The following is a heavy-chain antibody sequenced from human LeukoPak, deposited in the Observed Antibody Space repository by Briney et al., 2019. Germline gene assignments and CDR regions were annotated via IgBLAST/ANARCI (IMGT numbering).Heavy chain of an antibody. CDR3: ARGDNSAFDI. J-gene: IGHJ3*02. CDR1: GFTFRSYR. V-gene: IGHV3-7*04. Sequence: GGSLRLSCAASGFTFRSYRMNWVRQAPGKGLGWVASIKQGESERYYVDSVNGRFTISRDNAKNSLYLQMNSLRAEDTAVYYCARGDNSAFDIWGQGTMVTVSS. D-gene: IGHD3-22*01. CDR2: IKQGESER.